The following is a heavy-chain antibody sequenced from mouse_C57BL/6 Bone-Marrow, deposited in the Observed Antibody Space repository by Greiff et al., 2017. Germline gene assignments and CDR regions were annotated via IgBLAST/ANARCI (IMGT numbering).Heavy chain of an antibody. Sequence: EVQLQQSGAELVRPGASVKLSCTASGFNIKDDYMHWVKQRPEQGLEWIGWIDPENGDTAYASKFQGKATITADTSSNTAYLQLSSLTSEDTAVYYCTRVWLDYWGQGTSVTVTS. CDR3: TRVWLDY. V-gene: IGHV14-4*01. D-gene: IGHD2-10*02. CDR1: GFNIKDDY. J-gene: IGHJ4*01. CDR2: IDPENGDT.